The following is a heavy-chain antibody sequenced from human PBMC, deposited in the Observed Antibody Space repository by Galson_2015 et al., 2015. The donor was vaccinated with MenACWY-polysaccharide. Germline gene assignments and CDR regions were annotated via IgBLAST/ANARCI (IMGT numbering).Heavy chain of an antibody. CDR1: GFAFSNHG. V-gene: IGHV3-23*01. Sequence: SLRLSCAASGFAFSNHGMAWVRQAPGKGLEWVSAMSRTATTYYSASVKGRFTISRDNSKNTLYLQMNSLRVEDTAVYYCAREGFCSGGTCYFYEHWGQGILVTVSA. CDR2: MSRTATT. CDR3: AREGFCSGGTCYFYEH. J-gene: IGHJ4*02. D-gene: IGHD2-15*01.